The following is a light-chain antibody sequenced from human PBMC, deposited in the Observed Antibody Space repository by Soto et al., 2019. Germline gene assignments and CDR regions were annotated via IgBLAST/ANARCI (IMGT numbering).Light chain of an antibody. CDR3: QQRSDWLGGT. CDR1: QSVTSS. V-gene: IGKV3-11*01. CDR2: DAS. J-gene: IGKJ1*01. Sequence: IGFAQAPGTLSLAPGGRGNLFFRGSQSVTSSLAWYQQKPGQAPTLLIYDASNRATGIPARFSGSGSRTDFTLTISSLEPEDFAVYYCQQRSDWLGGTVGQGTKVDIK.